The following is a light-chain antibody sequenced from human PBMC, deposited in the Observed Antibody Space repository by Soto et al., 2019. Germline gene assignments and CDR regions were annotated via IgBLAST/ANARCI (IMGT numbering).Light chain of an antibody. Sequence: IVLTQSPGTLSLSPGERATLSCRASQSVSSNYLAWYRQKPGQAPRLLIYRASLRATGVPARFSGGGSGTDFTLTISRLEPEDFAVYYCQQFSSYPLTFGGGTKVDIK. V-gene: IGKV3-20*01. J-gene: IGKJ4*01. CDR1: QSVSSNY. CDR2: RAS. CDR3: QQFSSYPLT.